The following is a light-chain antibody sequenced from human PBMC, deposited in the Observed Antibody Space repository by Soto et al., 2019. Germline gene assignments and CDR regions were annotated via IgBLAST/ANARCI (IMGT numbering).Light chain of an antibody. CDR2: GAS. CDR3: QDYGSSAWT. Sequence: EIVLAQSTGRLSLSPAEGTSNXCRTSQNVRTNYLAWYQQKPGQAPRLLIYGASTRASGIPERFSGSGSGTDFTLTISRLEPEDFAVYYCQDYGSSAWTFGQGTKVDIK. J-gene: IGKJ1*01. CDR1: QNVRTNY. V-gene: IGKV3-20*01.